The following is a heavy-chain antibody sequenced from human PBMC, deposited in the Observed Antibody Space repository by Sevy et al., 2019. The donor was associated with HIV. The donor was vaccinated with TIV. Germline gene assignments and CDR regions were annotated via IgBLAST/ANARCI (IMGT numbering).Heavy chain of an antibody. J-gene: IGHJ5*02. Sequence: SETLSLTCTVSGGSVSSGSYYWSWIRQPPGKGLEWIGYIYYSGSTNYNPSLKSRVTISVDTSKNQFSLKLSSVTAADTAGYYCAGVVVAGYCSSTSCDNWFDPWGQGTLVTVSS. CDR2: IYYSGST. D-gene: IGHD2-2*01. CDR1: GGSVSSGSYY. CDR3: AGVVVAGYCSSTSCDNWFDP. V-gene: IGHV4-61*01.